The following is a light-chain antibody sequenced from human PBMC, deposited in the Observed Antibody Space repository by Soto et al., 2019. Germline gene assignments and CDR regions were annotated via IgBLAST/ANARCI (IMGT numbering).Light chain of an antibody. J-gene: IGKJ1*01. Sequence: QRTQSPSSLSACAGDTFTITGRASQSVYTYLNWYQHKPGKVPKLLIYSASRLQSGVPSRFSGSGSGTEFTLTITGLQAEDFATYYCQQSYSLGWTFGQGTKVDIK. CDR2: SAS. CDR1: QSVYTY. V-gene: IGKV1-39*01. CDR3: QQSYSLGWT.